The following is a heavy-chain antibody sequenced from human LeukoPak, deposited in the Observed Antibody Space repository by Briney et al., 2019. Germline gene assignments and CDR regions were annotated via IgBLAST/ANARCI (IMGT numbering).Heavy chain of an antibody. CDR2: INPNSGGT. Sequence: ASVKVSCKASGYTFTCYYMHWVRQAPGQGLEWMGRINPNSGGTNYAQKFQGRVTMTRDTSISTAYMELSRLRSDDTAVYYCARDYREMATIIVFDYWGQGTLVTVSS. D-gene: IGHD5-24*01. CDR3: ARDYREMATIIVFDY. V-gene: IGHV1-2*06. J-gene: IGHJ4*02. CDR1: GYTFTCYY.